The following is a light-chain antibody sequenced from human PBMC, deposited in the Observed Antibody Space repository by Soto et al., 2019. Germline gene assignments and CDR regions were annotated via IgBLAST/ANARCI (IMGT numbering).Light chain of an antibody. CDR1: ISDVGGNKF. Sequence: QSLLTQPASVSGSPGQSITISCTGTISDVGGNKFVSWYQQYPGKAPELMICDVSNRPSGVSNRFSGSKSGNTASLTISGLQAEDEADYYCSSFTGTNYVFGTGTKVTVL. CDR3: SSFTGTNYV. J-gene: IGLJ1*01. CDR2: DVS. V-gene: IGLV2-14*03.